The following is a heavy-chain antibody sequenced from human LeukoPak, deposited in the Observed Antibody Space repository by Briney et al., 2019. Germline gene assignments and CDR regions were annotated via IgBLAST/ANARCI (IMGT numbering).Heavy chain of an antibody. CDR3: ARLMTMPSFDY. J-gene: IGHJ4*02. V-gene: IGHV3-7*03. CDR1: GFPFNNHW. D-gene: IGHD4/OR15-4a*01. Sequence: GGSLRLSCAASGFPFNNHWMSWVRQAPGKGLESVANIKQDGSDKYYVDSVKGRFTISRDNAKNSLYLQMNSLRAEDTAVYYCARLMTMPSFDYWGQGTPVTVAS. CDR2: IKQDGSDK.